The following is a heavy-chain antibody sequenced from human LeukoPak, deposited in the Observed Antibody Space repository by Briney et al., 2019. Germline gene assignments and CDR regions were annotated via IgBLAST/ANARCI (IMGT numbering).Heavy chain of an antibody. V-gene: IGHV3-30*18. CDR2: ISYDGSNK. Sequence: GGSLRLSCAASGFIFSNSAMHWVRQAPGKGLEWVAVISYDGSNKYYADSVKGRFTISRENSKNTLYLQMNSLRTEDTAVYYCAKDIEEWLVKGGGCFDYWGQGTLVTVSS. CDR3: AKDIEEWLVKGGGCFDY. CDR1: GFIFSNSA. D-gene: IGHD6-19*01. J-gene: IGHJ4*02.